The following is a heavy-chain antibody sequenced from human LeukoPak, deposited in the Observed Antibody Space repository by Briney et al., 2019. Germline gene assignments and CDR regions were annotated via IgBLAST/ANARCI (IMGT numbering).Heavy chain of an antibody. J-gene: IGHJ6*03. V-gene: IGHV4-34*01. CDR3: ARGGVYYYYYYYYMDV. CDR1: GGSFSGYY. CDR2: INHSGST. Sequence: SETLSLTCAVSGGSFSGYYWSWIRQPPGKGLEWIGEINHSGSTNYNPSLKSRVTISVDTSKNQFSLKLSSVTAADTAVYYCARGGVYYYYYYYYMDVWGKGTTVTVSS. D-gene: IGHD3-22*01.